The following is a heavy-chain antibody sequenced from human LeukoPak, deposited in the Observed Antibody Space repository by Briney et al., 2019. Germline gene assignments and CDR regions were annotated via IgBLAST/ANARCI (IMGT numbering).Heavy chain of an antibody. CDR3: ARGVAAAGTRARKTYYFDY. Sequence: GGSLRLSCAASGFTFSDYHMSWIRQAPGKGLEWVSYISSSSSYTNYADSVKGRFTISRDNAKNSLYLQMNSLRAEDTAVYYCARGVAAAGTRARKTYYFDYWGQGTLVTVSS. D-gene: IGHD6-13*01. J-gene: IGHJ4*02. V-gene: IGHV3-11*06. CDR1: GFTFSDYH. CDR2: ISSSSSYT.